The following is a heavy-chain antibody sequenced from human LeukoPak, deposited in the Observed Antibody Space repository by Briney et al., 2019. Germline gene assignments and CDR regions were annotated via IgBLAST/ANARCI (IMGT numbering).Heavy chain of an antibody. CDR2: MHGNSDKI. CDR3: ASLGGYYDSSGYYYSPFLEDY. V-gene: IGHV1-8*01. CDR1: GYTFTSYD. D-gene: IGHD3-22*01. J-gene: IGHJ4*02. Sequence: ASVKVSCKASGYTFTSYDINWVRQTTGQGLEWMGWMHGNSDKIGYAQKFQGRVTMTRNTSISTAYMELSSLRSEDTAVYYCASLGGYYDSSGYYYSPFLEDYWGQGTLVTVSS.